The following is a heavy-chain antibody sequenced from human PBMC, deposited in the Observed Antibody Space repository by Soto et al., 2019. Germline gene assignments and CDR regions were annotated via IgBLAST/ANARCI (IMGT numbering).Heavy chain of an antibody. J-gene: IGHJ4*02. V-gene: IGHV6-1*01. Sequence: SQTPSLTCAISGVSVSSNTAAWNWIRSSPSRGLEWLGRTYYRSNWRHDYAVSVKSRITVNPDTSKNHFSLPLNSGTPEDTAVYYCARPFIVGATTLGYWGQGTLVTVSS. CDR1: GVSVSSNTAA. CDR2: TYYRSNWRH. D-gene: IGHD1-26*01. CDR3: ARPFIVGATTLGY.